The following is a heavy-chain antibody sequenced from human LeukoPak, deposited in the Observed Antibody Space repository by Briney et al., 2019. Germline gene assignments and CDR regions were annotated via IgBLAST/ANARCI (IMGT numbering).Heavy chain of an antibody. CDR1: GFTFSSYS. V-gene: IGHV3-21*01. D-gene: IGHD2-15*01. CDR3: ARDSGYCSGGSCYGDSGMFDP. Sequence: GGSLRLSCAASGFTFSSYSMNWVRQAPGKGLEWVSPISSSSSYIYYADSVKGRFTISRDNAKNSLYLQMNSLRAEDTAVYYCARDSGYCSGGSCYGDSGMFDPWGQGTLVTVSS. J-gene: IGHJ5*02. CDR2: ISSSSSYI.